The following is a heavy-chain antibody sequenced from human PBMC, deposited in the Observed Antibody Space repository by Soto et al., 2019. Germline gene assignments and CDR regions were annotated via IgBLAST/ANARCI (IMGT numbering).Heavy chain of an antibody. Sequence: GGSLRLSCAASGFTFSSYAMSWVRQAPGKGLEWVSAISGSGGSTYYADSVKGRFTISRDNSKNTLYLQMNSLRAEDTAVYYCAKLSDDYVWGTSPFDYWGQGTLVTVSS. V-gene: IGHV3-23*01. CDR2: ISGSGGST. D-gene: IGHD3-16*01. CDR1: GFTFSSYA. J-gene: IGHJ4*02. CDR3: AKLSDDYVWGTSPFDY.